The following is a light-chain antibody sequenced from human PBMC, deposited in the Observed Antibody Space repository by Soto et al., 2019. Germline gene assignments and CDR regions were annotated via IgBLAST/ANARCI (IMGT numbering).Light chain of an antibody. CDR2: SHN. J-gene: IGLJ1*01. V-gene: IGLV1-44*01. Sequence: QLVLTQPPSASGTPGQRVTISCSGSSSNIGRDTVNWYQQLPGTAPRLLIYSHNQRPSGVPVRFSGSKSGTSASLAISGLQSEDEADYYCAAWDGSLNGYVFGTGTKLTVL. CDR3: AAWDGSLNGYV. CDR1: SSNIGRDT.